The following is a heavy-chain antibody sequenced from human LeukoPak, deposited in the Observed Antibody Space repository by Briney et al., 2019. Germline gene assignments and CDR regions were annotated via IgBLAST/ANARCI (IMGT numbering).Heavy chain of an antibody. CDR2: IYYGGRT. CDR1: GGSMSSYY. J-gene: IGHJ4*02. Sequence: SETLSLTCTVSGGSMSSYYWSWIRQPPGKGLEWIGYIYYGGRTNYNPSPKSRVTISVDTSKNQFSLKVNSVTAADTAVYFCARGVDLPSLFDFWGQGTLVTVSS. CDR3: ARGVDLPSLFDF. V-gene: IGHV4-59*01. D-gene: IGHD2-2*01.